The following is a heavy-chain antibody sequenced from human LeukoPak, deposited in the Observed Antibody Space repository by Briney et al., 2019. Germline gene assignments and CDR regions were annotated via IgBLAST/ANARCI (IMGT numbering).Heavy chain of an antibody. D-gene: IGHD6-6*01. J-gene: IGHJ4*01. CDR2: IDTDGSNT. CDR1: GFTFSSYR. Sequence: GGSLRLSCAASGFTFSSYRMQWVRQAPGKGLVWVSRIDTDGSNTFYADSVKGRFTISRDNAKNSLYLQMNSLRAEDTAVYYCAGAYSSSSQDYW. V-gene: IGHV3-74*01. CDR3: AGAYSSSSQDY.